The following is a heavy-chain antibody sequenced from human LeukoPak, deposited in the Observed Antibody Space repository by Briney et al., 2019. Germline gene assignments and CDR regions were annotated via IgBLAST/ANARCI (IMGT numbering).Heavy chain of an antibody. J-gene: IGHJ6*02. V-gene: IGHV3-30*18. CDR1: GFTFSSYG. CDR3: AKGGGSVYGMDV. D-gene: IGHD6-19*01. Sequence: PGGSLRLSCAASGFTFSSYGMHWVRQAPGKGLEWVAVISYDGSNKYYADSVKGRFTISRDNSKNTLYLQMNSLRAEDTAVYYCAKGGGSVYGMDVWGQGTTVTVSS. CDR2: ISYDGSNK.